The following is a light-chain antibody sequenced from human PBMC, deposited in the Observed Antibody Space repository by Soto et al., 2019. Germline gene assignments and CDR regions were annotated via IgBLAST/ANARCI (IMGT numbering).Light chain of an antibody. CDR1: SGDGGAYNY. J-gene: IGLJ1*01. V-gene: IGLV2-14*01. Sequence: SVLTHPGSVSGSPGQSIAIACTGTSGDGGAYNYVSWYQQHAGKAPKLIIHEVTNRPSGVSHRFSGSKSGNTASLTISGLQAEDEADYYCSSSTGSTAYVFGTGTKVTVL. CDR2: EVT. CDR3: SSSTGSTAYV.